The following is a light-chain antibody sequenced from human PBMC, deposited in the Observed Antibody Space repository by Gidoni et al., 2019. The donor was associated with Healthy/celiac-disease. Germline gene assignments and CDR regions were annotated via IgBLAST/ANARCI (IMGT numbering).Light chain of an antibody. J-gene: IGKJ3*01. CDR1: QDISNY. V-gene: IGKV1-33*01. CDR3: QQYDNRPPA. CDR2: NAS. Sequence: DIQMTPSPSSLSASVGDRVTITCQASQDISNYLNWYQQKPGKAPKLLIYNASNLETGVPSRFSGSGSGTDFTFTISSLQPEDIATYYCQQYDNRPPAFGPGTKVDIK.